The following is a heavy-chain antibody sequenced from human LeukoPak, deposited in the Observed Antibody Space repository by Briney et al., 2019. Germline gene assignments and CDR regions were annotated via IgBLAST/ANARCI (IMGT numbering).Heavy chain of an antibody. CDR3: ARTPFDY. CDR2: MNLNNGKA. CDR1: GYTFSNHD. J-gene: IGHJ4*02. Sequence: GASVKVSCKASGYTFSNHDINWVRQAPGQGLEWMGRMNLNNGKADYALKFQGRVSMNRNTSTGTAYMELTSLKSDDTAVYFCARTPFDYWGQGTLVTVTS. V-gene: IGHV1-8*01.